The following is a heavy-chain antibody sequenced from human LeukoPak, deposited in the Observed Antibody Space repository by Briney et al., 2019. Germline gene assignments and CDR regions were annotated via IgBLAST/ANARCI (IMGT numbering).Heavy chain of an antibody. V-gene: IGHV1-69*05. CDR2: FIPIFGTA. CDR3: ARFDVYYYYYMDV. Sequence: SVKVSCKASGGTFSSYAISWVRQAPGQGLEWMGGFIPIFGTANYAQKFQGRVTITTDESTSTAYMELSSLRSEDTAVYYCARFDVYYYYYMDVRGKGTTVTVSS. J-gene: IGHJ6*03. CDR1: GGTFSSYA. D-gene: IGHD3-10*01.